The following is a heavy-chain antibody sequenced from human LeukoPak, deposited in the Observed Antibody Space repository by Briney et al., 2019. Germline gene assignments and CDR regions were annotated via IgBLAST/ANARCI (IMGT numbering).Heavy chain of an antibody. V-gene: IGHV3-7*01. CDR1: GFTFSSYW. J-gene: IGHJ4*02. Sequence: GGPLRLSCAASGFTFSSYWMSWVRQAPGKGLEWVANIKQDGSEKYYVDSVKGRFTISRDNAKNSLYLQMNSLRAEDTAVYYCAGSLRYFDDYYFDYWGQGTLVTVSS. D-gene: IGHD3-9*01. CDR2: IKQDGSEK. CDR3: AGSLRYFDDYYFDY.